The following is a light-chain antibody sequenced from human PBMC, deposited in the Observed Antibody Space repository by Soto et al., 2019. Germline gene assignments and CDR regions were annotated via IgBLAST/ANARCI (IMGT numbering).Light chain of an antibody. CDR1: SSNIGNNY. Sequence: QSVLTQPPSVSAAPGQKVTICCSGSSSNIGNNYVSWYQQLPGTAPKLLIYENNKRPSGIPDRFSGSKSGTSATLGITGLQTGDEADYYCGTWDSSLSAGGYVFGTGTKVTVL. CDR2: ENN. CDR3: GTWDSSLSAGGYV. V-gene: IGLV1-51*02. J-gene: IGLJ1*01.